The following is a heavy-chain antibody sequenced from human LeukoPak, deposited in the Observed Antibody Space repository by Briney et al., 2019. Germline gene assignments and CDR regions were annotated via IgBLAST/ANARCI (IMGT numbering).Heavy chain of an antibody. CDR1: GYTFTGYY. D-gene: IGHD3-10*01. CDR3: ASSSGLGDKYYYYMDV. V-gene: IGHV1-2*06. J-gene: IGHJ6*03. CDR2: INPNSGGT. Sequence: ASVKVSCKASGYTFTGYYMHWVRQAPGQGLEWMGRINPNSGGTNYAQKFQGRVTMTRDTSISTAYMELSRLRSDDTAAYYCASSSGLGDKYYYYMDVWGKGTTVTVSS.